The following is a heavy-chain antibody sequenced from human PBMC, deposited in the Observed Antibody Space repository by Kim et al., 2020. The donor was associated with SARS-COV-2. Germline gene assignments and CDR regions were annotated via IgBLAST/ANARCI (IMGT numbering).Heavy chain of an antibody. V-gene: IGHV4-59*13. D-gene: IGHD5-18*01. Sequence: SETLSLTCTVSGGSISSYYWSWIRQPPGKGLEWIGYIYYSGSTNYNPSLKSRVTISVDTSKNQFSLKLSSVTAADTAVYYCARGHSYGSFYYYGMDVWGQGTTVTVSS. J-gene: IGHJ6*02. CDR3: ARGHSYGSFYYYGMDV. CDR1: GGSISSYY. CDR2: IYYSGST.